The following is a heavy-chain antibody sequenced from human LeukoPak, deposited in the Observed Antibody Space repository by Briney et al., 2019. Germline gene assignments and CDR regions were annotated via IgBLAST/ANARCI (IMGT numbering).Heavy chain of an antibody. D-gene: IGHD6-13*01. Sequence: SETLSLTCAVSGYSISSGYYWGWIRQPPGKGLEWIGSIYHSGSTYYNPSLKSRVTISVDTSKNQFSLKLSSVTAADTAVYYCAREPSIAAADTIPKDKWFDPWGQGTLVTVSS. CDR2: IYHSGST. V-gene: IGHV4-38-2*02. J-gene: IGHJ5*02. CDR1: GYSISSGYY. CDR3: AREPSIAAADTIPKDKWFDP.